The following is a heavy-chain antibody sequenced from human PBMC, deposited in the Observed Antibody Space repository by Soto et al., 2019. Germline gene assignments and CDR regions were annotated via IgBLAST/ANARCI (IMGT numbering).Heavy chain of an antibody. V-gene: IGHV3-9*01. CDR1: GFTFDDYA. CDR3: AKDIRRSGPNDAFDI. J-gene: IGHJ3*02. Sequence: SLRLSCAASGFTFDDYAMHWVRQAPGKGLEWVSGISWNSGSIGYADSVKGRFTISRDNAKNSLYLHMNSLRAEDTALYYCAKDIRRSGPNDAFDIWGQGTMVTVSS. CDR2: ISWNSGSI. D-gene: IGHD3-16*01.